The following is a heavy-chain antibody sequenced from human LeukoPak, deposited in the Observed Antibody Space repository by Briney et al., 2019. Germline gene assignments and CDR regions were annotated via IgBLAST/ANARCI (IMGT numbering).Heavy chain of an antibody. CDR3: ARNTTEVVTAKWFDP. V-gene: IGHV4-38-2*01. CDR2: IYHSGST. Sequence: KPSETLSLTCAVSGYSISSGDYWGWIRQPPGKGLEWIGSIYHSGSTHYNPSLKSRVTISVDTSKNQFSLKLSSVTAADTAVHYCARNTTEVVTAKWFDPWGQGTLVTVSS. CDR1: GYSISSGDY. D-gene: IGHD2-21*02. J-gene: IGHJ5*02.